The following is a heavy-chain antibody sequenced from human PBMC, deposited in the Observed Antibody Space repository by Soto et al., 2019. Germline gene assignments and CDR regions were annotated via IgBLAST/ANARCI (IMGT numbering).Heavy chain of an antibody. V-gene: IGHV3-30-3*01. CDR2: ISHDGINK. CDR3: GRCTSTSCHLGSDY. J-gene: IGHJ4*02. CDR1: GFTFSSYA. Sequence: GGSLRLSCAASGFTFSSYAMNWVRQAPGKGLGWVALISHDGINKYYADSVRGRFTISRDSSTNTLYLQMNSLRAADTAVYYCGRCTSTSCHLGSDYWGQGTLVTVS. D-gene: IGHD2-2*01.